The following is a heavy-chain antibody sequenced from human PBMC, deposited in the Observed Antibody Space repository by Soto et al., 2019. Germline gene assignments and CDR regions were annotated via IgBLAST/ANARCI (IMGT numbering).Heavy chain of an antibody. J-gene: IGHJ6*02. CDR3: AKLDEGGLQYSYYAMDV. CDR2: ISYDGSNK. CDR1: GFTFSNYG. V-gene: IGHV3-30*18. Sequence: PGRSLRLSCVAPGFTFSNYGMHWVRQAPGKGLEWVAVISYDGSNKYYADSVKGRFTISRDNSKNTLYLQMTSLRTEDTALYYCAKLDEGGLQYSYYAMDVWRQGTTLTVSS. D-gene: IGHD2-15*01.